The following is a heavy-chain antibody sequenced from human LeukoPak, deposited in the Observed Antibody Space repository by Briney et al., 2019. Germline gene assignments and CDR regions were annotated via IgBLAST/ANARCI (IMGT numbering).Heavy chain of an antibody. Sequence: GGSLRLSCAASGFTFSDYYMSWIRQAPGKGLEWVSYISSSGSTIYYADSVKGRLTISRDNSKNTLYLQMNSLRAEDTAVYYCAKDWSIAARPRGYYFDYWGQGTLVTVSS. V-gene: IGHV3-11*04. CDR3: AKDWSIAARPRGYYFDY. D-gene: IGHD6-6*01. CDR2: ISSSGSTI. CDR1: GFTFSDYY. J-gene: IGHJ4*02.